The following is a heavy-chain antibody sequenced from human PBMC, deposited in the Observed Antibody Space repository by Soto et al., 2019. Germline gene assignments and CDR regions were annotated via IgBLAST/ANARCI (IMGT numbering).Heavy chain of an antibody. Sequence: GGSLRLSCAASGFTFTRYSMNWVRQAPGKGLEWVSTISSTTNYIYYGDSMKGRFTISRDNAKNSLYLEMNSLRAEDTAVYYCARESEDLTSNFDYWGQGTLVTVSS. J-gene: IGHJ4*02. V-gene: IGHV3-21*06. CDR2: ISSTTNYI. CDR3: ARESEDLTSNFDY. CDR1: GFTFTRYS.